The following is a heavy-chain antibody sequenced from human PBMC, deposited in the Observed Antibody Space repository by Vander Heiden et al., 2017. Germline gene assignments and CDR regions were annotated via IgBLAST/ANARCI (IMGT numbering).Heavy chain of an antibody. J-gene: IGHJ5*02. Sequence: EVQLLESGGGLVQPGGSLRLSCEDPGFHFSSYAMTWVRQAPGKGLEWVSAISGSGGSTYDADSVKGRFTISRDNYKNTLHMKMNSRRDEDTAVYYWAKDWRWFDPWGQGNLVTVS. V-gene: IGHV3-23*01. CDR2: ISGSGGST. CDR1: GFHFSSYA. CDR3: AKDWRWFDP.